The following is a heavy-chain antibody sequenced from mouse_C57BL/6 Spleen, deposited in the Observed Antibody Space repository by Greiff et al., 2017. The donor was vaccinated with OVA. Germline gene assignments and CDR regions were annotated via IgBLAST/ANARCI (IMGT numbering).Heavy chain of an antibody. J-gene: IGHJ1*03. CDR3: ARSGYDYWYFDV. CDR2: INPGNGGT. V-gene: IGHV1-42*01. D-gene: IGHD2-2*01. Sequence: VHVKQSGPELVKPGASVKISCKASGYSFTGYYMNWVKQSPEKGLEWIGEINPGNGGTTYNQKFKGKATLTVDKSSSTAYIQLKSLTSEDSAVYDCARSGYDYWYFDVWGTGTTVTVSS. CDR1: GYSFTGYY.